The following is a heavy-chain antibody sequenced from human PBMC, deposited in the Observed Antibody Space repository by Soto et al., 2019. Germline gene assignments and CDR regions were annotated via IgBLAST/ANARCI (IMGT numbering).Heavy chain of an antibody. CDR2: IWYDGSNK. D-gene: IGHD2-21*02. CDR1: GFTFSSYF. Sequence: GGSLRLSCAASGFTFSSYFMHWVRQAPGKGLEWVAVIWYDGSNKYYADSVKGRFTISRDNSKNTLYLQMNSLRAEDTAVYYCARGGLTDYFDYWGQGTLVTVSS. J-gene: IGHJ4*02. CDR3: ARGGLTDYFDY. V-gene: IGHV3-33*01.